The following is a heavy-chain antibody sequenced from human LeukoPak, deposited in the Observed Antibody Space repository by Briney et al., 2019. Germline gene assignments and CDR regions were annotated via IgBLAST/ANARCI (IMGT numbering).Heavy chain of an antibody. CDR1: GFTFSNYW. V-gene: IGHV3-7*01. CDR3: ARDLYYYDSSGNDY. J-gene: IGHJ4*02. D-gene: IGHD3-22*01. Sequence: GGSLRLSCAASGFTFSNYWMSWVRQAPGKGLEWVANIKQDGSEKYYVDSVKGRFTISRDNAKNSLYLQMNSLRAEDTAVYYCARDLYYYDSSGNDYWGQGTLVTVSS. CDR2: IKQDGSEK.